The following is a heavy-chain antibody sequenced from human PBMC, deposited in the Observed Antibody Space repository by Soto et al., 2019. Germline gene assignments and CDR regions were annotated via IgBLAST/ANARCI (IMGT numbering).Heavy chain of an antibody. CDR1: VFTFSNAW. CDR3: IMVVAATYYYYYGMDV. Sequence: GSLRLAGAASVFTFSNAWMSWVRQAPGKGLEWVGRIKSKTDGGTTDYAAPVKGRFTISRDDSKNTLYLQMNSLKTEDTAVYYCIMVVAATYYYYYGMDVWGQGTTVTSP. CDR2: IKSKTDGGTT. D-gene: IGHD2-15*01. J-gene: IGHJ6*02. V-gene: IGHV3-15*01.